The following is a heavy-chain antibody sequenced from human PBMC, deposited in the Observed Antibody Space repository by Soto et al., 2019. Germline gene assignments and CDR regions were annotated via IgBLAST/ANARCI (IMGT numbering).Heavy chain of an antibody. Sequence: GASVKVSCKASGGTFSSYAISWVRQAPGQGLEWMGGIIPIFGTANYAQKFQGRVTITADESTSTAYMELSSLRSEDTAVYYCARDELLTYYYYYGMDVRGQGTTVTVSS. CDR1: GGTFSSYA. J-gene: IGHJ6*02. CDR2: IIPIFGTA. D-gene: IGHD2-15*01. V-gene: IGHV1-69*13. CDR3: ARDELLTYYYYYGMDV.